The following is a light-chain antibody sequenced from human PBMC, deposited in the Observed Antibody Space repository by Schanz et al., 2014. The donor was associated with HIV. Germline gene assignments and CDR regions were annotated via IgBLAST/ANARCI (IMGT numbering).Light chain of an antibody. Sequence: DIQMTQSPSAMSASVGARVTITCRASQGISNYLAWFQQKPGKVPKRLIYAASSSESWVPSRFIGSGSGTEFTLTISGLLPDDFATYFCQQFHTYPYTFGQGTEVEIK. CDR3: QQFHTYPYT. CDR2: AAS. V-gene: IGKV1-17*03. CDR1: QGISNY. J-gene: IGKJ2*01.